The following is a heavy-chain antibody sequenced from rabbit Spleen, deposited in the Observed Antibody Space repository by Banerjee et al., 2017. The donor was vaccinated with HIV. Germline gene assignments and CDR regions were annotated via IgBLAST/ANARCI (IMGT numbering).Heavy chain of an antibody. V-gene: IGHV1S40*01. CDR1: GFSFSSTYY. J-gene: IGHJ4*01. CDR3: ARDGAGGSYFAL. CDR2: IYAGSGGFT. D-gene: IGHD8-1*01. Sequence: QSLEESGGDLVKPGASLTLTCTASGFSFSSTYYMCWVRQAPGKGLEWIACIYAGSGGFTYYASWVNGRFTISSDNAQNTVDLQVSGLTAADTATYFCARDGAGGSYFALWGPGTLVTVS.